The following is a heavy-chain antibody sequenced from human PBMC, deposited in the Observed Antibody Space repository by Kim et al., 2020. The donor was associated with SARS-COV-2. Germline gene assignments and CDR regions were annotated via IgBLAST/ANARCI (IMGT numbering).Heavy chain of an antibody. J-gene: IGHJ4*02. D-gene: IGHD3-22*01. Sequence: GGSLRLSCSASGFTFSSYGMHWVRQAPGKGLEYVSAISSNGGSTYYADSVKDRFTISRDNSKNTLYLQMSSLRAEDTAIYYCVKTALGYYYDYWGQGTLVTVSS. V-gene: IGHV3-64D*06. CDR1: GFTFSSYG. CDR2: ISSNGGST. CDR3: VKTALGYYYDY.